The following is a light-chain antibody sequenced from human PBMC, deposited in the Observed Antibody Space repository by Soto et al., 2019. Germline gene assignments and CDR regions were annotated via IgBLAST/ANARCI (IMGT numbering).Light chain of an antibody. V-gene: IGLV2-14*01. CDR3: SSYTSSSPVV. CDR1: SSDIGGYNY. J-gene: IGLJ2*01. CDR2: DVR. Sequence: QSALTQPASVSGSPGQSITTSCTGTSSDIGGYNYVSWYQQHPGKAPKLMIYDVRNRPSGVSNRFSGSRSGNTASLTISGLQAEDEADYYCSSYTSSSPVVFGGGTKLTVL.